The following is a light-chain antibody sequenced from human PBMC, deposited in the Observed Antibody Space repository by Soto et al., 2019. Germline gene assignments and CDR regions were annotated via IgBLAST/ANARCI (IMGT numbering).Light chain of an antibody. Sequence: EIVMTQSPATLSVSPGEGATLSCRASQRVGSSLAWYQQKPGQAPRILIYGAFTRVTGIPARFSGSGSGTEFTLTISSLQSEDFAVYYCQQYINWPVYTFGQGTKLEIK. V-gene: IGKV3-15*01. CDR1: QRVGSS. CDR3: QQYINWPVYT. CDR2: GAF. J-gene: IGKJ2*01.